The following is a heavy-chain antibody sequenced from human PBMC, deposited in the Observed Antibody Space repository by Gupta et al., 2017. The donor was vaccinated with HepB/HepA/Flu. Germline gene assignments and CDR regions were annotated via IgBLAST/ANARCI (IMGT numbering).Heavy chain of an antibody. CDR2: ISGSGGST. Sequence: SWVRQAPGKGLEWVSAISGSGGSTYYADSVKGRFTISRDNSKNTLYLQMNSLRAEDTAVYYCAKDNGWGGLGTSHFDYWGQGTLVTVSS. D-gene: IGHD3-16*01. CDR3: AKDNGWGGLGTSHFDY. J-gene: IGHJ4*02. V-gene: IGHV3-23*01.